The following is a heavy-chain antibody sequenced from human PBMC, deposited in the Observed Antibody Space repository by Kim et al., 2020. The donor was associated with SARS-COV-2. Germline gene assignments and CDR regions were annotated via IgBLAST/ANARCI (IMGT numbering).Heavy chain of an antibody. D-gene: IGHD5-18*01. CDR1: GGSISSSSYY. J-gene: IGHJ4*02. V-gene: IGHV4-39*01. CDR3: VRQSGYNYGLY. CDR2: ISNWGST. Sequence: SETLSLTCTVYGGSISSSSYYWGWIRQPPGKGLEWIGYISNWGSTSYNPSLKSRLTISVDTSKNQFSLKLSSVTAADTAVYYCVRQSGYNYGLYWGQGTLVTVSS.